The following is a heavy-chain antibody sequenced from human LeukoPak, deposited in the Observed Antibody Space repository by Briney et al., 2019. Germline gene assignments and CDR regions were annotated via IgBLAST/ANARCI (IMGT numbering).Heavy chain of an antibody. D-gene: IGHD6-19*01. CDR3: AGDSGWTHHF. Sequence: GGSLRLSCEASGFTFSNYWMTWVRQAPGKGLEWVASIKGDGSEKYYVDSVKGRFSISRDTAKSSLFLQMNSLRGEDTAVYYCAGDSGWTHHFWGQGTLVTVSS. CDR2: IKGDGSEK. CDR1: GFTFSNYW. V-gene: IGHV3-7*04. J-gene: IGHJ4*02.